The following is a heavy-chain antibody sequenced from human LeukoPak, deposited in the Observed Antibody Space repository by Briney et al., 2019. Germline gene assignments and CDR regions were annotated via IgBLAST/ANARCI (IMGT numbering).Heavy chain of an antibody. CDR1: GYTFTSYY. Sequence: ASVKVSCKASGYTFTSYYVSWVRQAPGQGLEWMGWISVYNGNTYYSQKLQGRVTMTTDTSTSTAYMELRSLRSDDTAVYYCASPSPYVRGKRTAVDYWGQGTLVTVSS. D-gene: IGHD2-2*01. V-gene: IGHV1-18*01. CDR2: ISVYNGNT. CDR3: ASPSPYVRGKRTAVDY. J-gene: IGHJ4*02.